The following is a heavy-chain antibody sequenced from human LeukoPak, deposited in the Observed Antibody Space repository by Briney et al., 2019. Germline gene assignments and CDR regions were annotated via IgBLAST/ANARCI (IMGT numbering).Heavy chain of an antibody. CDR2: ISDSGST. V-gene: IGHV4-59*08. CDR1: GGSIDNYY. Sequence: SETLSLTCTVSGGSIDNYYWNWIRQPPGKGLEWTAYISDSGSTNYNPSLKSRVTISLDTSKNQFSLKLTSVTAADTAMYYCARKNSFDIWGRGTMVTVA. J-gene: IGHJ3*02. CDR3: ARKNSFDI. D-gene: IGHD2/OR15-2a*01.